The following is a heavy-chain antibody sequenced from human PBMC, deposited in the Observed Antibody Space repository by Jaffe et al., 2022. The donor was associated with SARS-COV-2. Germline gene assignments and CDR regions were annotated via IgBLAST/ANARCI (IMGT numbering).Heavy chain of an antibody. CDR3: TLYYYDSSGYPSPHYFDF. CDR2: ISGSGIRT. D-gene: IGHD3-22*01. CDR1: GFTFSGSA. J-gene: IGHJ4*02. Sequence: EVQLLESGGGLVQPGGSLRLSCAASGFTFSGSAMTWVRHAPGKGLEWVSAISGSGIRTYYADSVKGRFTISRDNSKNTMYLQMNSLRAEDTAVYYCTLYYYDSSGYPSPHYFDFWGQGTQVTVSS. V-gene: IGHV3-23*01.